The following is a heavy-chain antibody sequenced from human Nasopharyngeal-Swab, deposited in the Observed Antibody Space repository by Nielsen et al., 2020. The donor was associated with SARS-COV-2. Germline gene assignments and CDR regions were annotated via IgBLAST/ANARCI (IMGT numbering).Heavy chain of an antibody. V-gene: IGHV3-23*01. J-gene: IGHJ6*02. CDR3: AKDKATFYTSSVCYFGMDV. D-gene: IGHD3-9*01. CDR2: ISADGTSSCIST. CDR1: GFYFGNFA. Sequence: GESLKISCAASGFYFGNFAMSLVRQAPGKVLEWVATISADGTSSCISTHYAESVKGRFTISRDSANDILHLQMNSLRAEDSALYYCAKDKATFYTSSVCYFGMDVWGQGTTVTVSS.